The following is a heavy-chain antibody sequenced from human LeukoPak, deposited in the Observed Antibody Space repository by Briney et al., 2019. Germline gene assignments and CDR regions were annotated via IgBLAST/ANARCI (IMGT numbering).Heavy chain of an antibody. CDR2: IYPGDSDT. D-gene: IGHD1-26*01. CDR1: GYSFTSYW. V-gene: IGHV5-51*01. CDR3: ARRFPYSGSYSDYFDY. J-gene: IGHJ4*02. Sequence: GESLKISCKGSGYSFTSYWIGWVRQVPGKGLEWMGIIYPGDSDTRYSPSFQGQVTISADKSISTAYLQWSSLKASDTAMYYCARRFPYSGSYSDYFDYWGQGTLVTVSS.